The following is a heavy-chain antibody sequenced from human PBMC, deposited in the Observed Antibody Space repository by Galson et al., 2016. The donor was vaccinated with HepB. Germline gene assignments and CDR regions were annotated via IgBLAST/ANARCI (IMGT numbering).Heavy chain of an antibody. CDR1: GLTFDIYA. D-gene: IGHD3-9*01. CDR2: ISYDGNRK. V-gene: IGHV3-30*15. Sequence: SLRLSCAASGLTFDIYAMNWVRQAPGKGLEWVAVISYDGNRKYYADSVKGRFTISRDNSNNTLDLQMSSLRAEDTAIYYCAKNKFDNILTGYSPDAFDIWGQGTMVTVSS. J-gene: IGHJ3*02. CDR3: AKNKFDNILTGYSPDAFDI.